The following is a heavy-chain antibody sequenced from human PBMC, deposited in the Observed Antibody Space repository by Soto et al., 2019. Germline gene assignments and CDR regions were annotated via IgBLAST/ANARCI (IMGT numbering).Heavy chain of an antibody. D-gene: IGHD2-2*01. CDR3: ATLSCSSTSCYFKGRERNPNDY. CDR1: GYTFTSYA. J-gene: IGHJ4*02. CDR2: FDPEDGET. Sequence: GASVKVSCKASGYTFTSYAMHWVRQAPGQRLEWMGGFDPEDGETIYAQKFQGRVTMTEDTSTDTAYMELSSLRSEDTAVYYCATLSCSSTSCYFKGRERNPNDYWGQGTLVTVSS. V-gene: IGHV1-24*01.